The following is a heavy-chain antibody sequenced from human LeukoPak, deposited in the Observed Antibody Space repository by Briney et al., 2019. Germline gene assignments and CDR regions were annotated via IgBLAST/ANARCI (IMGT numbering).Heavy chain of an antibody. CDR3: ARPRRGVRGVIASYNWFDP. Sequence: TPSETLSLTCTVSGGSISSGSYYWSWIRQPAGKGLEWIGRIYTSGSTNYNPSLKSRVTISVDTSKNQFSLKLSSVTAADTAVYYCARPRRGVRGVIASYNWFDPWGQGTLVTASS. V-gene: IGHV4-61*02. CDR1: GGSISSGSYY. J-gene: IGHJ5*02. D-gene: IGHD3-10*01. CDR2: IYTSGST.